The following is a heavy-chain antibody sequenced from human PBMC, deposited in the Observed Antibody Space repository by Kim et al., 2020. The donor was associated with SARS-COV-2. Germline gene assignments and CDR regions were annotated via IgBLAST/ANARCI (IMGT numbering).Heavy chain of an antibody. Sequence: SETLSLTCTVSGGSISSGSYYWSWIRQPAGKGLEWIGRIYTSGRTNYNPSLKSRVTISVDTSKNQFSLKLSSVTAADTAVYYCARARVDIVARRDWYFDLWGRGTLVTVSS. CDR2: IYTSGRT. CDR1: GGSISSGSYY. J-gene: IGHJ2*01. V-gene: IGHV4-61*02. CDR3: ARARVDIVARRDWYFDL. D-gene: IGHD5-12*01.